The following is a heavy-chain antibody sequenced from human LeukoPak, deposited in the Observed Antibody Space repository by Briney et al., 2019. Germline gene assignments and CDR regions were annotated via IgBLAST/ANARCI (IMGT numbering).Heavy chain of an antibody. D-gene: IGHD3-9*01. Sequence: GESLKISCKGSGYSFSNYGIGWGLQMPRKGLEWVGIILPANSETRESPSFQGQVTMSADKSISTAYLQWSSLKAADTDMYYCARQYYDILTDPNYFDSWGQGTLVTVSS. CDR2: ILPANSET. CDR3: ARQYYDILTDPNYFDS. V-gene: IGHV5-51*01. J-gene: IGHJ4*02. CDR1: GYSFSNYG.